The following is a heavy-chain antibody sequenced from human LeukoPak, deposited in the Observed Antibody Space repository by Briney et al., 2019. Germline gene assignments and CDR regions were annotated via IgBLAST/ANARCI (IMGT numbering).Heavy chain of an antibody. CDR3: VRDDRGIAVGSRDH. J-gene: IGHJ4*02. CDR2: INPDGTEK. CDR1: GFSFSNHW. V-gene: IGHV3-7*03. Sequence: SGGSLRFSCAASGFSFSNHWMIWVRQAPGKGLEWVATINPDGTEKRYVDSVKGRFTISRDNGKNSLYLQMSSLRAEDTAVYYCVRDDRGIAVGSRDHGAQGSLVTVSS. D-gene: IGHD6-19*01.